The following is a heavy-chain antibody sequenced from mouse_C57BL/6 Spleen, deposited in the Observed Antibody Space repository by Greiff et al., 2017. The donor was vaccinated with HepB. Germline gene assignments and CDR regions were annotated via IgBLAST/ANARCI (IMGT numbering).Heavy chain of an antibody. CDR2: IDPETGGT. Sequence: QVQLQQSGAELVRPGASVTLSCKASGYTFTDYEMHWVKQTPVHGLEWIGAIDPETGGTAYNQKFKGKAILTADKSSSTAYMELRSLTSEDSAVYYCTRKSNSYYFDYWGQGTTLTVSS. CDR1: GYTFTDYE. J-gene: IGHJ2*01. D-gene: IGHD2-5*01. CDR3: TRKSNSYYFDY. V-gene: IGHV1-15*01.